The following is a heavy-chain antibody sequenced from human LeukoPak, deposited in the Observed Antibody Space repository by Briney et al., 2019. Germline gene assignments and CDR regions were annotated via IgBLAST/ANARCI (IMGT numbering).Heavy chain of an antibody. CDR1: GGSFSGYY. CDR3: ARRPGYCSSTSCYRHYYYYMDV. Sequence: PSETLSLTCAVYGGSFSGYYWTWIRRPPGKGLEWIGEINHSGSTNYNPSLKSRVTISVDTSKNQFSLKLSSVTAADTAVYYCARRPGYCSSTSCYRHYYYYMDVWGKGTTVTVSS. CDR2: INHSGST. V-gene: IGHV4-34*01. D-gene: IGHD2-2*01. J-gene: IGHJ6*03.